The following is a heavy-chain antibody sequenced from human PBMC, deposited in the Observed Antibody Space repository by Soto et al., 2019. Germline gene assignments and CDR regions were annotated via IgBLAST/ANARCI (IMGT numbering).Heavy chain of an antibody. D-gene: IGHD4-4*01. CDR1: GFTFSSYA. CDR3: ARGATVTTSDWCDP. J-gene: IGHJ5*02. CDR2: ISYEGSKK. Sequence: QVQLVASGGGVVQPGRSLRLSCAASGFTFSSYAMHWVRQAPGTGLELVAVISYEGSKKYYAYSVKGRFTISRDNSKNALYLQMNSMRAEDTAVYYCARGATVTTSDWCDPWGKGTLVTVSS. V-gene: IGHV3-30-3*01.